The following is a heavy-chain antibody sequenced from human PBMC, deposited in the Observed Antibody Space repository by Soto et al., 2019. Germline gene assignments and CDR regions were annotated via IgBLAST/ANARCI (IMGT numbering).Heavy chain of an antibody. Sequence: GASVKVSCKASGYTFTSYYMHWVRQAPGQGLEWMGIINPSGGSTSYAQKFQGRVTMTRDTSTSTVYMELSSLRSEDTAVYYCARDKRGVRGVKNLYYYYSMDVWGKGTTVTVSS. CDR2: INPSGGST. D-gene: IGHD3-10*01. J-gene: IGHJ6*03. CDR1: GYTFTSYY. CDR3: ARDKRGVRGVKNLYYYYSMDV. V-gene: IGHV1-46*03.